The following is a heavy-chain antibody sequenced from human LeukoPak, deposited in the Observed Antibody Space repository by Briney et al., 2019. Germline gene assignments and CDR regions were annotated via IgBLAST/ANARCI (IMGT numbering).Heavy chain of an antibody. CDR2: INHSGST. V-gene: IGHV4-34*01. CDR3: ARLYGSGSYYNY. Sequence: SETLSLTCTVSGASISGYYWSWIRQPPGQGLEWVGEINHSGSTNYNPSLKSRVTISVDTSKNQFSLKLSSVTAADTAVYYCARLYGSGSYYNYWGQGTLVTVSS. J-gene: IGHJ4*02. CDR1: GASISGYY. D-gene: IGHD3-10*01.